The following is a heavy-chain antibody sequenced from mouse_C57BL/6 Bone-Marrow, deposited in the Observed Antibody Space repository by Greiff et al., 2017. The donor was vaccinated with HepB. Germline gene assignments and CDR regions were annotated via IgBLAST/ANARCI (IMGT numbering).Heavy chain of an antibody. V-gene: IGHV5-17*01. CDR3: ALLLRY. D-gene: IGHD1-1*01. J-gene: IGHJ3*01. Sequence: EVQLVESGGGLVKPGGSLTLSCAASGFTFSDYGMHWVRQAPEKGLEWVAYISSGSSTIYYADTVKGRFTISRDNAKNTLFLHMTSLRSEDTAVYYCALLLRYWGQGTLVTVSA. CDR1: GFTFSDYG. CDR2: ISSGSSTI.